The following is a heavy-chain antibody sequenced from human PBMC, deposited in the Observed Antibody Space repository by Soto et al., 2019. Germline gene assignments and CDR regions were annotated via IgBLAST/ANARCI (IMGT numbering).Heavy chain of an antibody. Sequence: GASVKVSCKASGYTFTSYAMHWVRQAPGQRLEWMGWINAGNGNTKYSQKFQGRVTITRDTSASTAYMELSSLRSEDTAVHYCARAPIGGVIVMHFDYWGQGTLVTVSS. J-gene: IGHJ4*02. D-gene: IGHD3-16*02. CDR1: GYTFTSYA. V-gene: IGHV1-3*01. CDR2: INAGNGNT. CDR3: ARAPIGGVIVMHFDY.